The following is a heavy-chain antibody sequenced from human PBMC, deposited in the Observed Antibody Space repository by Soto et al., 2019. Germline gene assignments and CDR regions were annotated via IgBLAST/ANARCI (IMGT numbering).Heavy chain of an antibody. D-gene: IGHD3-10*01. V-gene: IGHV5-10-1*01. CDR1: GYSFTSYW. CDR2: IDPSDSYT. CDR3: ATLRVGFGELLTY. J-gene: IGHJ4*02. Sequence: GESLKISCKGSGYSFTSYWVSWVRQMPGKGLEWMGRIDPSDSYTNYSPSFHGHVTISADKSISTAYLQWSSLKASDTAMYYCATLRVGFGELLTYWGQGTLVTVSS.